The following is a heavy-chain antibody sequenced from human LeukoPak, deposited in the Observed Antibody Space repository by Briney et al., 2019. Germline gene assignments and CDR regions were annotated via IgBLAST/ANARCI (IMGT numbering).Heavy chain of an antibody. D-gene: IGHD6-13*01. CDR1: GGSISSYY. J-gene: IGHJ5*02. CDR2: IYTSGST. Sequence: SETLSLTCTVSGGSISSYYWSWIRQPAGKGLEWIGRIYTSGSTNYNPSLKSRVTMSVDTSKNQFSLKLSSVTAADTAVYYCARDGEQQLAKNWFDPWGQGTRVTVSS. CDR3: ARDGEQQLAKNWFDP. V-gene: IGHV4-4*07.